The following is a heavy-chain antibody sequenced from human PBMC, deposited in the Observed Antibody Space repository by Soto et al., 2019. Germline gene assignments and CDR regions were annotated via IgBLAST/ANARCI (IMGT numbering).Heavy chain of an antibody. Sequence: GGSLRLSCAASGFTFSSYAMNWVRQAPGKGLEWVSVISDSGGSTYYADSVKGRFTISRDNSKNTLYLQMNSLRAEDTAVYYCASDTMNYYYYMDVWGKGTTVTVSS. D-gene: IGHD5-18*01. CDR1: GFTFSSYA. J-gene: IGHJ6*03. CDR3: ASDTMNYYYYMDV. CDR2: ISDSGGST. V-gene: IGHV3-23*01.